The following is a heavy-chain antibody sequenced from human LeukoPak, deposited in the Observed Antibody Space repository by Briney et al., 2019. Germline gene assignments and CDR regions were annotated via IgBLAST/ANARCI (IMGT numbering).Heavy chain of an antibody. CDR3: AREGVTTGLLDY. CDR1: GFTFSGYA. Sequence: GGSLRLSCAASGFTFSGYAMHWVRQAPGKGLEWVAVISYDGSNKYYADSVKGRFTISRDNSKNTLYLQMNSLRAEDTAVYYCAREGVTTGLLDYWGQGTLVTVSS. CDR2: ISYDGSNK. V-gene: IGHV3-30*04. J-gene: IGHJ4*02. D-gene: IGHD4-17*01.